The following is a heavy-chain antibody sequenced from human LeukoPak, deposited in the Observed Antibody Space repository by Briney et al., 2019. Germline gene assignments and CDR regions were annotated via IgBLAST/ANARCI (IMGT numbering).Heavy chain of an antibody. J-gene: IGHJ4*02. CDR1: GGSISSSSYY. D-gene: IGHD3-10*01. CDR2: IYYSGST. CDR3: ARERITMVRGGIGGLNY. Sequence: SETLSLTCTVSGGSISSSSYYWGWIRQPPGKGLEWIGSIYYSGSTYYNPSLKSRVTISVDTSKNQFSLKLSSVTAADTAVYYCARERITMVRGGIGGLNYWGQGTLVTVSS. V-gene: IGHV4-39*07.